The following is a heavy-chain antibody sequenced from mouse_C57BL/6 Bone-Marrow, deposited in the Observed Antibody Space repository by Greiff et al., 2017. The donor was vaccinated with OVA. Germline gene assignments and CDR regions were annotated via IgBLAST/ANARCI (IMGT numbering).Heavy chain of an antibody. V-gene: IGHV1-50*01. CDR2: IDPSDSYT. J-gene: IGHJ2*01. CDR1: GYTFTSYW. CDR3: ARFPSTMVTTFGFYFDY. Sequence: VQLQQPGAELVKPGASVKLSCKASGYTFTSYWMQWVKQRPGQGLEWIGEIDPSDSYTNYNQKFKGKATLTVDTSSSTAYMQLSSLTSEDSAVYYCARFPSTMVTTFGFYFDYWGQGTTLTVSS. D-gene: IGHD2-2*01.